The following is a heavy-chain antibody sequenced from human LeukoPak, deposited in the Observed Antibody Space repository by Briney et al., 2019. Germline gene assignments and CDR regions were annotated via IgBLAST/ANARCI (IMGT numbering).Heavy chain of an antibody. V-gene: IGHV3-74*01. D-gene: IGHD3-10*01. Sequence: GGSLRLSCAASGFIFSDYWMYWVRHAPGKGLVCVARISTDVSNTRYADSVKGRFTISRDNAKNTLYLQMNSLRAEDTAVYYCAREGTASIDYWGQGTLVSVSS. CDR2: ISTDVSNT. CDR1: GFIFSDYW. CDR3: AREGTASIDY. J-gene: IGHJ4*02.